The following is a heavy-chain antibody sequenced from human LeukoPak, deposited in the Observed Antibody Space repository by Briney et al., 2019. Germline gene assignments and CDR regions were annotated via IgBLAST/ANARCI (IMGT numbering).Heavy chain of an antibody. J-gene: IGHJ6*03. D-gene: IGHD2-2*01. V-gene: IGHV3-30*02. Sequence: PGGSLRLSCAASGFTFSSYGMHWVRQAPSKGLEWVAFIRYDGSNKYYADSVKGRFTISRDNSKNTLYLQMNSLRAEDTAVYYCAKNVVPAALDYYYYMDVWGKGTTVTVSS. CDR1: GFTFSSYG. CDR3: AKNVVPAALDYYYYMDV. CDR2: IRYDGSNK.